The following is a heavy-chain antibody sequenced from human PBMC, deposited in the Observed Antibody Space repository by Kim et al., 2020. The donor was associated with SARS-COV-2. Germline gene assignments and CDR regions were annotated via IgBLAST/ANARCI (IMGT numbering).Heavy chain of an antibody. CDR1: GFTFSSYS. J-gene: IGHJ4*02. CDR3: ARDVTTYYYGSGSQN. V-gene: IGHV3-48*02. Sequence: GGSLRLSCAASGFTFSSYSMNWVRQAPGKGLEWVSYISSSSSTIYYADSVKGRFTISRDNAKNSLYLQMNSLRDEDTAVYYCARDVTTYYYGSGSQNWGQGTLVTVSS. CDR2: ISSSSSTI. D-gene: IGHD3-10*01.